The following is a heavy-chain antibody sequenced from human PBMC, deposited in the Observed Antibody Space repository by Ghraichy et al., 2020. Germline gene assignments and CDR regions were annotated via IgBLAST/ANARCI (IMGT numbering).Heavy chain of an antibody. D-gene: IGHD4-17*01. Sequence: GGSLRLSCATSGFTFDDYSMHWVRQTPGKGLEWLSLITWDGHSTYYADSVKGRFTISRDHSRNSLYLQMTSLRTEDTALYYCVKDIGGSSGDSWGGMDVWGQGTTVTVSS. CDR3: VKDIGGSSGDSWGGMDV. V-gene: IGHV3-43*01. CDR1: GFTFDDYS. J-gene: IGHJ6*02. CDR2: ITWDGHST.